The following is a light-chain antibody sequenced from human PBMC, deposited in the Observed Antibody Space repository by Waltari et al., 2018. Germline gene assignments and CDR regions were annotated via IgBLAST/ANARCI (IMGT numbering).Light chain of an antibody. CDR1: SSNIGTNP. CDR3: AAWDDTLNGYV. CDR2: SNN. Sequence: QSVLTQPPSTSGTPGQRVTISCSGSSSNIGTNPVNWYQHLPGTAPKLLIYSNNQRPSGVPGRFSGSKSGTSASLAISGLQSGDEADYYCAAWDDTLNGYVFGTGTKVTVL. V-gene: IGLV1-44*01. J-gene: IGLJ1*01.